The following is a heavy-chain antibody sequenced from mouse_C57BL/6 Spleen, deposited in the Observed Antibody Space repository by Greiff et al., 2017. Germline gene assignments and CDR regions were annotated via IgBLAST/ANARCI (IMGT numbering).Heavy chain of an antibody. V-gene: IGHV1-64*01. J-gene: IGHJ3*01. Sequence: VQLQQPGAELVKPGASVKLSCKASGYTFTSYWMHWVKQRPGQGLEWIGMIHPNSGSTNYNEKFKSKATLTVDKSSSTAYMQLSSLTSEDSAVYYCARSVLWYLAWFAYWGQGTLVTVSA. CDR1: GYTFTSYW. D-gene: IGHD2-1*01. CDR2: IHPNSGST. CDR3: ARSVLWYLAWFAY.